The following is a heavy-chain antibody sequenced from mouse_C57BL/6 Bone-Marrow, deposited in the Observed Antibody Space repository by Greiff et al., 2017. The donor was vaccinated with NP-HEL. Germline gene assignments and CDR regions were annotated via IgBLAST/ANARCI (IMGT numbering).Heavy chain of an antibody. CDR1: GYTFTSYW. J-gene: IGHJ3*01. Sequence: VKLMESGAELAKPGASVKLSCKASGYTFTSYWMHWVKQRPGQGLEWIGYINPSSGYTKYNQKFKDKATLNADKSSSTAYMQLSSLTYEDSAVYYCAREGYDGKAWFAYWGQGTLVTVSA. CDR3: AREGYDGKAWFAY. CDR2: INPSSGYT. V-gene: IGHV1-7*01. D-gene: IGHD2-2*01.